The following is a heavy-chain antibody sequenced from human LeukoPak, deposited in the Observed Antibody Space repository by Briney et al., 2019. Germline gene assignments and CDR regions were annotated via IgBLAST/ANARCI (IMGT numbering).Heavy chain of an antibody. V-gene: IGHV3-30-3*01. Sequence: GGSLRLSCAASGFTFSSYAMHWVRQAPGKGLEWVAVISYDGSNKYYADSVKGRFTISRDNSKNTLYLQMNSLRAEDTAVYYCAKDNPDYYDSSGYHLWGQGTTVTVSS. CDR3: AKDNPDYYDSSGYHL. CDR1: GFTFSSYA. J-gene: IGHJ6*02. CDR2: ISYDGSNK. D-gene: IGHD3-22*01.